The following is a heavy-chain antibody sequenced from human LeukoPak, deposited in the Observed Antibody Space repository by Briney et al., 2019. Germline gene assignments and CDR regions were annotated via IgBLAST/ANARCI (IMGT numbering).Heavy chain of an antibody. CDR3: ARRRDDYGDQLGKGWFDP. J-gene: IGHJ5*02. D-gene: IGHD4-17*01. CDR1: GYRFTSYW. Sequence: GESLKISCKGSGYRFTSYWIGWVRQMPGKGLEWMGIIYPGDSDTRYSPSFQGQVTISADKSISTAYLQWSSLKASDTAMYYCARRRDDYGDQLGKGWFDPWGQGTLVTVSS. CDR2: IYPGDSDT. V-gene: IGHV5-51*01.